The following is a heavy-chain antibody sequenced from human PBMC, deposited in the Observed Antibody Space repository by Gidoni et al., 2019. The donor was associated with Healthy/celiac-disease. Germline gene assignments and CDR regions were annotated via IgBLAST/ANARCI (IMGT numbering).Heavy chain of an antibody. CDR3: AKDLTVVVRGSHFDP. V-gene: IGHV3-23*01. CDR2: ISGSGGST. J-gene: IGHJ5*02. Sequence: EVQLLESGGGLVQPGGSLRLSCAASGFTFSSDAMSWVRQAPGKGLEWVSAISGSGGSTYYADSVKGRFTISRDNSKNTLYLQMNSLRAEDTAVYYCAKDLTVVVRGSHFDPWGQGTLVTVSS. CDR1: GFTFSSDA. D-gene: IGHD2-15*01.